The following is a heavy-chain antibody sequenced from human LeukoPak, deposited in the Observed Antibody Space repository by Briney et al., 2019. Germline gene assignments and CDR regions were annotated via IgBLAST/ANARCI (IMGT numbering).Heavy chain of an antibody. J-gene: IGHJ4*02. Sequence: SVKVSCKASGGTFSSYAISWVRQAPAQGLEWMGGTIPIFGTANYAQKFQGRVTITTDESTNTAYMELSSLRSEDTAVYYCAARFLQEDDRFGGYTYGVDYWGQGTLVTVSS. CDR2: TIPIFGTA. CDR1: GGTFSSYA. D-gene: IGHD5-18*01. V-gene: IGHV1-69*05. CDR3: AARFLQEDDRFGGYTYGVDY.